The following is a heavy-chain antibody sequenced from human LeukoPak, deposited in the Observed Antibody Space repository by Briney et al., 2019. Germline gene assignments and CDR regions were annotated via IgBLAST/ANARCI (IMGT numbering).Heavy chain of an antibody. CDR3: ARDGGFGSGNYDAFDI. J-gene: IGHJ3*02. CDR2: VYHGGNT. V-gene: IGHV4-38-2*02. D-gene: IGHD3-10*01. Sequence: SETLSLTCAVSGYSISSGCYWGWIRQPPGKGLEWIGSVYHGGNTYYNPSLKSRVTISIDTSKNHFSLKVNSVTAADTAVYYCARDGGFGSGNYDAFDIWGQGTKVTVSS. CDR1: GYSISSGCY.